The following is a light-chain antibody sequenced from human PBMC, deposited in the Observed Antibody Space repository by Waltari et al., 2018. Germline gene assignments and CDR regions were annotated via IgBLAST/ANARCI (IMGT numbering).Light chain of an antibody. Sequence: ETVLTQSPAILSVSPGEVVTLSCRASQSVSTFLAWYHQKPVHAPRLLIDGTFTRATGVSARFSGSGYSTEFTLTISNLQSEDSAAYYCQQYSNLPPPYSFGQWTKLYIK. V-gene: IGKV3-15*01. J-gene: IGKJ2*01. CDR1: QSVSTF. CDR2: GTF. CDR3: QQYSNLPPPYS.